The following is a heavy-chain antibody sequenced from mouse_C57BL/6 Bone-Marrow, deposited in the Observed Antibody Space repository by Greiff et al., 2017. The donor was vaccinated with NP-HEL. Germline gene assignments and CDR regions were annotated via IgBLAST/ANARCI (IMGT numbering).Heavy chain of an antibody. V-gene: IGHV1-22*01. CDR1: GYTFTDYN. CDR2: INPNNGGT. D-gene: IGHD1-1*01. Sequence: EVQLQQSGPELVKPGASVKMSCKASGYTFTDYNMHWVKQSHGKRLEWIGYINPNNGGTSYNQKFKGKATLTVNKSSSTADMAHRSLTSEDSAVYYCARWIYYYGSSYAMGYWGQGTSVTVSS. CDR3: ARWIYYYGSSYAMGY. J-gene: IGHJ4*01.